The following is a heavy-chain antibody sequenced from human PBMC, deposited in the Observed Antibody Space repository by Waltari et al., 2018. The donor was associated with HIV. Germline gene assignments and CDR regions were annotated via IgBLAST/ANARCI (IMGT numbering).Heavy chain of an antibody. V-gene: IGHV1-2*02. CDR3: ARDRIQLWLRLDY. J-gene: IGHJ4*02. CDR1: GYTFTGSY. D-gene: IGHD5-18*01. CDR2: INPNSGGT. Sequence: QVQLVQSGAGVKKPGASVKVSCKASGYTFTGSYEHWVRQAPVQGLEWMGWINPNSGGTNYAQKFQGRVTMTRDTSISTAYMELSRLRSDDTAVYYCARDRIQLWLRLDYWGQGTLVTVSS.